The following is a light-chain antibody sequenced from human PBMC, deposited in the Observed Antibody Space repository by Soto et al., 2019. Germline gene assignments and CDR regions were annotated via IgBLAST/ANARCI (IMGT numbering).Light chain of an antibody. Sequence: LARPPPASGTPGPRGTISCSGRSSNIGSNYVYWYQQLPGTAPKLLIYRNNQRPSGVPDRFSGSKSGTSASLAISGLRSEDEADYYCAAWDDSLSGYVFGTGTKVTVL. J-gene: IGLJ1*01. V-gene: IGLV1-47*01. CDR2: RNN. CDR1: SSNIGSNY. CDR3: AAWDDSLSGYV.